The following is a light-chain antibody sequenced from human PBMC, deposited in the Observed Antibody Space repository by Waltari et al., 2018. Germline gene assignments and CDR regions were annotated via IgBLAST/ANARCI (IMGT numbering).Light chain of an antibody. CDR3: TSYAGSDKLL. V-gene: IGLV2-8*01. CDR2: EVT. J-gene: IGLJ3*02. CDR1: SSHVGTYYF. Sequence: QSALTQPPSASGSPGQSVTISCTGCSSHVGTYYFVSWYQQHPGKTPKLIIYEVTTRPSGVPDLFSGSKSGNTASLSVSELQAEDEADYYCTSYAGSDKLLFGGGTKLTVL.